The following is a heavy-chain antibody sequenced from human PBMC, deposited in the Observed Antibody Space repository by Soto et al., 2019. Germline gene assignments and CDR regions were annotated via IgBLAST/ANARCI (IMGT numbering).Heavy chain of an antibody. Sequence: PEGSLRLSCAASGFTFSVQWMSWVRQAPGKGLEWVATINQDVSERYYVDSVKGRFSISRDNAKNSLYLQMNSLRAEDTAVYYCTTEEWYYFPSWGQGTLVTVSS. CDR1: GFTFSVQW. CDR2: INQDVSER. V-gene: IGHV3-7*03. CDR3: TTEEWYYFPS. J-gene: IGHJ4*02. D-gene: IGHD3-3*01.